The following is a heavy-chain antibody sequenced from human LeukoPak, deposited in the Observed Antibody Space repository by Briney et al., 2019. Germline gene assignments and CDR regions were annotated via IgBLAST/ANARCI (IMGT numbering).Heavy chain of an antibody. J-gene: IGHJ4*02. D-gene: IGHD2-21*02. CDR3: AREDSCGGDCYHY. CDR2: ISGSGGTT. Sequence: GGSLRLSCATSGFTFSNYAVSWVRQAPGKGLEWVSSISGSGGTTYYADSVKGRFTISRDNSKNTLYLQMNSLRDEDTAVYYCAREDSCGGDCYHYWGQGTLVTVSS. CDR1: GFTFSNYA. V-gene: IGHV3-23*01.